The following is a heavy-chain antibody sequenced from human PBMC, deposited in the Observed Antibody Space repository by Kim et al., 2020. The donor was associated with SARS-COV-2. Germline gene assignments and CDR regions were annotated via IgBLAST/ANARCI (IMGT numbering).Heavy chain of an antibody. CDR2: ISWDGGST. D-gene: IGHD6-13*01. V-gene: IGHV3-43*01. J-gene: IGHJ6*02. CDR1: GFTFDDYT. Sequence: GGSLRLSCAASGFTFDDYTMHWVRQAPGKGLEWVSLISWDGGSTYYADSVKGRFTISRDNSKNSLYLQMNSLRTEDTALYYCAKDIKPRFDGSWYNYGMDVWGQGTTVTVSS. CDR3: AKDIKPRFDGSWYNYGMDV.